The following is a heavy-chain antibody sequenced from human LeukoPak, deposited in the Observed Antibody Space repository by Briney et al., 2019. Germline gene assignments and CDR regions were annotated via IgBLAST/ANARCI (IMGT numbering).Heavy chain of an antibody. D-gene: IGHD2-21*02. V-gene: IGHV1-69*05. CDR2: IIPIFGTA. Sequence: ASVKVSCKASGGTFSSYAISWVRQAPGQGLEWMGRIIPIFGTANYAQKFQGRVTITTDESTSTAYMELSSLRCEDTAVYYCATVVTARSEYFQHWGQGTLVTVSS. CDR3: ATVVTARSEYFQH. CDR1: GGTFSSYA. J-gene: IGHJ1*01.